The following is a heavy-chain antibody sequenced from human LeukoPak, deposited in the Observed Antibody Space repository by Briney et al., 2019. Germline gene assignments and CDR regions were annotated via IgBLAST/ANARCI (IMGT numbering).Heavy chain of an antibody. V-gene: IGHV3-74*01. Sequence: AGGSLRLSCAAPGFTFSSYWMHWVRQAPGKGLVWVSRINSDGSSTSYADSVKGRFTISRDNAKNTLYLQMNSLRAEDTAVYYCARTTLYYYDSSGYSIWGQGAMVTVSS. CDR2: INSDGSST. CDR3: ARTTLYYYDSSGYSI. J-gene: IGHJ3*02. D-gene: IGHD3-22*01. CDR1: GFTFSSYW.